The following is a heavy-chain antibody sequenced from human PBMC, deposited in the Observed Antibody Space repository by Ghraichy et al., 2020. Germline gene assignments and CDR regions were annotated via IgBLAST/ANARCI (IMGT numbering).Heavy chain of an antibody. D-gene: IGHD3/OR15-3a*01. V-gene: IGHV4-39*01. CDR2: VYYTGST. CDR1: GGPISSSSYH. CDR3: ARQGFLDPSGWFDP. Sequence: SETLSLTCTVSGGPISSSSYHWGWIRQPPGKGLEWIGSVYYTGSTYYNPSLKSRVTISVDTSKNQFSLKLSSVTAADTAVYYCARQGFLDPSGWFDPWGQGTLVTGSS. J-gene: IGHJ5*02.